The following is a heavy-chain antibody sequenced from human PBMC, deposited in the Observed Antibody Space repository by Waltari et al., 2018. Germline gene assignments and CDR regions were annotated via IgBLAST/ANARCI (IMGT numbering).Heavy chain of an antibody. J-gene: IGHJ4*02. V-gene: IGHV1-46*01. Sequence: QVQLVQSGAEVKKPGASVKVSCKASGYTFTSYYMHWVRQAPGQGLEWMGIINPSGGSTSYAQKFQGRVTMTRDTSTSTVYMELSSLRSEDTAVYYCARLLARYDFWSGPLGYWGQGTLVTVSS. D-gene: IGHD3-3*01. CDR2: INPSGGST. CDR1: GYTFTSYY. CDR3: ARLLARYDFWSGPLGY.